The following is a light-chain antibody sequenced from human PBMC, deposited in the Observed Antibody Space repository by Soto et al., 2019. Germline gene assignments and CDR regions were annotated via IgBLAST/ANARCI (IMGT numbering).Light chain of an antibody. CDR2: KAS. CDR1: QNIRNL. Sequence: DIHLTQSPSTLSAAVGDSVTITCRASQNIRNLLAWYQQKPGKAPKLLIYKASTLKSGVPSRFSGSGSGTEFTLTISSLQPDDFATYYCQQYNSYSRTFGQGTKVDIK. J-gene: IGKJ1*01. V-gene: IGKV1-5*03. CDR3: QQYNSYSRT.